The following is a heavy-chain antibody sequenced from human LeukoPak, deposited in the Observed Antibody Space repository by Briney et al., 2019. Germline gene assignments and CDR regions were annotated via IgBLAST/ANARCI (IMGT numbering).Heavy chain of an antibody. Sequence: GASVKVSCKASGYTFTSYGISWVRQAPGQGLEWIGWISAYNGNTNYAQKLQGRVTMTTDTSTSTAYMELRSLRSDDTAVYYCARDRSPLPLAYCSSTSCYGWFDPWGQGTLVTVSS. V-gene: IGHV1-18*01. CDR2: ISAYNGNT. D-gene: IGHD2-2*01. CDR3: ARDRSPLPLAYCSSTSCYGWFDP. J-gene: IGHJ5*02. CDR1: GYTFTSYG.